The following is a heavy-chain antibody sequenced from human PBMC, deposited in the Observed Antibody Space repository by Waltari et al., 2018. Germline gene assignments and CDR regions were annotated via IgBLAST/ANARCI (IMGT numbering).Heavy chain of an antibody. J-gene: IGHJ4*02. CDR3: ATKGVVLPATFDY. V-gene: IGHV1-2*02. Sequence: QVQLVQSGAELREPGASVKVSCKASGYSFTGTLIHWVRQAPGQGLEWMGWINPGSGITNYAQKFQGRVTMTRGTSISTAYVELSSLRIDDTAAYYCATKGVVLPATFDYWGQGTLVTVSS. D-gene: IGHD2-15*01. CDR2: INPGSGIT. CDR1: GYSFTGTL.